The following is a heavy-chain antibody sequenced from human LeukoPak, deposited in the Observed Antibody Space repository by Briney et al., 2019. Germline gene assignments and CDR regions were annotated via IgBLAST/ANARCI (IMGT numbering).Heavy chain of an antibody. CDR2: IAGSDAGT. J-gene: IGHJ5*02. CDR1: GFTFSTYA. D-gene: IGHD3-10*01. CDR3: AKILQPEDYYGSGSS. Sequence: GGSLRLSCAASGFTFSTYAMSWVRQTPGKGLEWVSSIAGSDAGTYFADSVKGRFTISRDNSKNTLYLQMNSLRAEDTAIYYCAKILQPEDYYGSGSSWGQGTLVSVSS. V-gene: IGHV3-23*01.